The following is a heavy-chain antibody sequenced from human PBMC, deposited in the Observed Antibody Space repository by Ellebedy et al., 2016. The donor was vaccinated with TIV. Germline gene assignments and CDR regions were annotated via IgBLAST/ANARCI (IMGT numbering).Heavy chain of an antibody. CDR2: IYHSGST. V-gene: IGHV4-4*02. J-gene: IGHJ4*02. D-gene: IGHD5-18*01. Sequence: MPGGSLRLSCAVSGGSISSSNWWRWVRQPPGKGLEWIGEIYHSGSTNYNPSLKSRVTISVDKSKNQFSLKLSSVTAADTAVYYCARSAYSYGIDYWGQGTLVTVSS. CDR1: GGSISSSNW. CDR3: ARSAYSYGIDY.